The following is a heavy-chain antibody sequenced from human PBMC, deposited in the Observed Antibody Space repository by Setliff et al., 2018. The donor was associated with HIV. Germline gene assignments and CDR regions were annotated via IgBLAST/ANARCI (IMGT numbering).Heavy chain of an antibody. V-gene: IGHV1-46*01. J-gene: IGHJ3*02. CDR1: GYIFTSDH. CDR2: ITPSDGDT. Sequence: ASVKVSCKSSGYIFTSDHMHWVRQAPGQGLEWMGMITPSDGDTNYEQKFQGRVTMTRDTSTTTVYMELSSLRSEDTAVYYCARVHDGTTTGAFDIWGQGTLVT. D-gene: IGHD3-22*01. CDR3: ARVHDGTTTGAFDI.